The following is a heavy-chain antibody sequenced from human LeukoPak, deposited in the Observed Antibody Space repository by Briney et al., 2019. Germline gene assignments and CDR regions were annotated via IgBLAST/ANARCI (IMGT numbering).Heavy chain of an antibody. D-gene: IGHD3-3*01. CDR1: GFTFSSYE. CDR3: ARFPFWSGYDPLRYYYMDV. V-gene: IGHV3-48*03. CDR2: ISSSGSTI. J-gene: IGHJ6*03. Sequence: PGGSLRLSCAASGFTFSSYEMNWVRQAPGKGLEWVSYISSSGSTIYYADSVKGRFTISRDNAKNSLYLQMNSLRAEDTAVYYCARFPFWSGYDPLRYYYMDVWGKGTTVTISS.